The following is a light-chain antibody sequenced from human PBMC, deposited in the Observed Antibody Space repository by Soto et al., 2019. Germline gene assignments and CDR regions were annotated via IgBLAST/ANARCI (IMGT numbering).Light chain of an antibody. Sequence: DIQMTQSPSSLSASVGDRVTITCRASQSISSYLNWYQQKPGKAPKLLIYAASSLQSGVPSRFSGSGSGTDFTLTISSLQPEDFATYYGQQSYSTPFTFGRGTKVDIQ. J-gene: IGKJ3*01. V-gene: IGKV1-39*01. CDR1: QSISSY. CDR3: QQSYSTPFT. CDR2: AAS.